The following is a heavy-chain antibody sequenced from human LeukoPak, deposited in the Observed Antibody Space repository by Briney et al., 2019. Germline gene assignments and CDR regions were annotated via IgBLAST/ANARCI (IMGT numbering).Heavy chain of an antibody. V-gene: IGHV1-2*06. J-gene: IGHJ4*02. Sequence: ASVKVSCKASGYTFTGYSMHWVRQAPGQGLEWLGRINPYSGGTNYAQRFQGRVTMTRDTSISTAYMELSRLISDDTATYYCARGYDTSGALAYWGQGTLVTVSS. CDR2: INPYSGGT. D-gene: IGHD3-22*01. CDR3: ARGYDTSGALAY. CDR1: GYTFTGYS.